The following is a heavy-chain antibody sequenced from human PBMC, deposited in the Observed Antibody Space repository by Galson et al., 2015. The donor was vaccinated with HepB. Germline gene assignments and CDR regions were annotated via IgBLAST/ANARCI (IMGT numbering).Heavy chain of an antibody. J-gene: IGHJ6*02. CDR1: GYSFTSYW. Sequence: QSGAEVKKPGESLRISCKGSGYSFTSYWISWVRQMPGKGLEWMGGIDPSDSYTNYSPSFQGHVTISADKSISTAYLQWSSLKASDTAMYYCARIVGAPYYYYGMDVWGQGTTVTVSS. V-gene: IGHV5-10-1*01. D-gene: IGHD1-26*01. CDR2: IDPSDSYT. CDR3: ARIVGAPYYYYGMDV.